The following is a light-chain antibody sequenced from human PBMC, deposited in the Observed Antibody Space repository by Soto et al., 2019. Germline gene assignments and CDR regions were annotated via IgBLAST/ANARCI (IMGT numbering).Light chain of an antibody. Sequence: AIRMTQSPSSLSASTGDRVTITCRASQGISSYLAWYQQKPGKAPKLLIYAASTLQSGVPSRFSGSGSGKDFTLTISCLQSEDFATSYCQQYYSYPPITFGQGTRLEIK. CDR1: QGISSY. CDR3: QQYYSYPPIT. CDR2: AAS. V-gene: IGKV1-8*01. J-gene: IGKJ5*01.